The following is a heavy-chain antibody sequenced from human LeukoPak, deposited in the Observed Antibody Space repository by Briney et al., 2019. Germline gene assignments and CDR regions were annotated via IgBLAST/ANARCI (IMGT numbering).Heavy chain of an antibody. V-gene: IGHV3-23*01. CDR2: ISGSGGST. Sequence: GGSLRLSCAASGFTFSTYAMSWVRQAPGKGLEWVSVISGSGGSTYYADSVKGRFTISRDNSKNTLFLQMNSLRAEDTAAYYCARRGYDISGYYGYFDYWGQGILATVSS. CDR3: ARRGYDISGYYGYFDY. J-gene: IGHJ4*02. CDR1: GFTFSTYA. D-gene: IGHD3-22*01.